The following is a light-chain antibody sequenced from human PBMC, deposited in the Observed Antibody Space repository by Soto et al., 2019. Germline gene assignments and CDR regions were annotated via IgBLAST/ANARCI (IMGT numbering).Light chain of an antibody. J-gene: IGKJ2*01. CDR3: QQYDSSPPGYT. Sequence: EIVVTQSPATLSVSLGGRATLSCRSSQTVSSSYFAWYQQKPGQAPRLLMYGPSTRATGVPARFSGRVSGTESTLTISSLQSEDFAVYFCQQYDSSPPGYTFGHGTKLEIK. V-gene: IGKV3-15*01. CDR1: QTVSSSY. CDR2: GPS.